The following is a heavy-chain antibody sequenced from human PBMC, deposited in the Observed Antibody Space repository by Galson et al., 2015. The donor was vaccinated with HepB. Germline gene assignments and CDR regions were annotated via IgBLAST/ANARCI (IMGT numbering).Heavy chain of an antibody. Sequence: PALVKPTQTLTLTCTFSGFSLSTSGMCVSWIRQPPGKALEWLARIDWDDDKYYSTSLRTRLTISKDTSKNQVVLTMTNMDPVDTATYYCARIRGYSGYRGAGTIDYWGQGTLVTVSS. CDR1: GFSLSTSGMC. D-gene: IGHD5-12*01. V-gene: IGHV2-70*11. J-gene: IGHJ4*02. CDR2: IDWDDDK. CDR3: ARIRGYSGYRGAGTIDY.